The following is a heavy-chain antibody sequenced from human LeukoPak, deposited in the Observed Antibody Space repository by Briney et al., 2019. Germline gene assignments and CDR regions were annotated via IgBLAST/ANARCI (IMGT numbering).Heavy chain of an antibody. CDR1: GFTFSGYW. Sequence: PGGSLRLSCAASGFTFSGYWMHWVRQVPGKGLVWVSRITSDGSSTSYADSVKGRFTISRDNSKNTLYLQMGSLRAEDMAVYYCARETSPREGSGSYYYYYYYMDVWGKGTTVTVSS. J-gene: IGHJ6*03. D-gene: IGHD1-26*01. CDR2: ITSDGSST. CDR3: ARETSPREGSGSYYYYYYYMDV. V-gene: IGHV3-74*01.